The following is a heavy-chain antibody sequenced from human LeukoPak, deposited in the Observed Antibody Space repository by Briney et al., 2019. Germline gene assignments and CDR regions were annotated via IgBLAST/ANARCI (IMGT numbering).Heavy chain of an antibody. Sequence: ASVTVSCKASGYTFTSHYIHWVRQAPGQGLEWMGWINTNTGNPTYAQDFTGRFVFSLDTSVSTAYLQISSLKAEDTAVYYCARGGGWDLVAPRFDYWGQESLVTISS. CDR2: INTNTGNP. CDR1: GYTFTSHY. J-gene: IGHJ4*02. CDR3: ARGGGWDLVAPRFDY. D-gene: IGHD1-26*01. V-gene: IGHV7-4-1*02.